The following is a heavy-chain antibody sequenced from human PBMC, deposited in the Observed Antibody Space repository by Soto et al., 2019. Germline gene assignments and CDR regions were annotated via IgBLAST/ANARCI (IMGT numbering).Heavy chain of an antibody. CDR1: GFTFGDYA. D-gene: IGHD6-13*01. CDR2: IRSKAYGGTT. J-gene: IGHJ6*02. CDR3: TRPGIETIYYYYGMDV. Sequence: GGSLRLSCTASGFTFGDYAMSWFRQAPGKGLEWVGFIRSKAYGGTTEYAASVKGRFTISRDDSKSIAYLQMNSLKTEDTAVYYCTRPGIETIYYYYGMDVWGQGTTVTVYS. V-gene: IGHV3-49*03.